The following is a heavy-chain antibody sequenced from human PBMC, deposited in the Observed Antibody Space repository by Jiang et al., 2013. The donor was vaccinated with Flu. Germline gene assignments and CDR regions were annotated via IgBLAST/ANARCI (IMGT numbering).Heavy chain of an antibody. CDR2: IYYSGGT. V-gene: IGHV4-30-4*01. CDR3: VTTSAYGDSADY. Sequence: GSGLVKPSQTLSLTCSVSGSSISSRNYYWSWIRQPPGKGLEWIGYIYYSGGTSYNPSLESRVSISIDTSKNQFSLNLSSVTAADTVVYYCVTTSAYGDSADYWGQGVLVTVSS. CDR1: GSSISSRNYY. D-gene: IGHD4-17*01. J-gene: IGHJ4*02.